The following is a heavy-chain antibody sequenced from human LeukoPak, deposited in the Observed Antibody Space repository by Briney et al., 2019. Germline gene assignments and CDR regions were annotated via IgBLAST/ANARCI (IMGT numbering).Heavy chain of an antibody. CDR1: GYSFTSYW. Sequence: GEALETSLQGSGYSFTSYWITLVRQVPGKGPEWVGRIDPLDSYTNYSPTFQGHATISAEKTIKTDSAQWRSLQTSTTATDYCARQKKVRGDSGYDCAFAYWGQGTLVTVSS. CDR3: ARQKKVRGDSGYDCAFAY. CDR2: IDPLDSYT. V-gene: IGHV5-10-1*01. J-gene: IGHJ4*02. D-gene: IGHD5-12*01.